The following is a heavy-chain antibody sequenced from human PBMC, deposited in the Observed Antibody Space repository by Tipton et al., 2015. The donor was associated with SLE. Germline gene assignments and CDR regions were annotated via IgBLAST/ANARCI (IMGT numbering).Heavy chain of an antibody. CDR3: ARYSSSWSKDY. D-gene: IGHD6-13*01. CDR2: IYDSGST. V-gene: IGHV4-59*01. J-gene: IGHJ4*02. CDR1: GDSISSYY. Sequence: TLSLTCTVSGDSISSYYWSWIRQPPGKGLEWIGYIYDSGSTKYNPSLKSRVTISVDTSKNHFSLKLSSVTAADTAVYYCARYSSSWSKDYWGQGTLVTVSS.